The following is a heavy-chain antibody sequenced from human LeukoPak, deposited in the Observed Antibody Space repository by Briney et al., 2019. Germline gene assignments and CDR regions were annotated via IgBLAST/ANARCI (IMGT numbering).Heavy chain of an antibody. CDR2: IFYSGTT. J-gene: IGHJ4*02. Sequence: PSETLSLTCTVSGGSISSHFWSWIRQPPGKGLEWIGYIFYSGTTKYNPSLRSRVTISLDTSKNQFSLKVRSVTAADTAVYYCAKDYCGDGSCYSFHVFDYWGQGTLVTVSS. D-gene: IGHD2-15*01. V-gene: IGHV4-59*11. CDR3: AKDYCGDGSCYSFHVFDY. CDR1: GGSISSHF.